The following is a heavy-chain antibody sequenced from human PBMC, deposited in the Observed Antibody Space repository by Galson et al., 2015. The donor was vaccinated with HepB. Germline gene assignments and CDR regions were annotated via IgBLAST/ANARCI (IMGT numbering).Heavy chain of an antibody. CDR3: TKDTCTSGDCYSVHWFDP. V-gene: IGHV3-30*02. Sequence: SLRLSCAASGFTFTNYGFHWVRQAPGKGLEWVAFIHFDGSDKFYADSVKGRFTISRDNSKSTLYLQMNSLSAEDTALYYCTKDTCTSGDCYSVHWFDPWGQGTLVTVSS. CDR1: GFTFTNYG. D-gene: IGHD2-21*02. CDR2: IHFDGSDK. J-gene: IGHJ5*02.